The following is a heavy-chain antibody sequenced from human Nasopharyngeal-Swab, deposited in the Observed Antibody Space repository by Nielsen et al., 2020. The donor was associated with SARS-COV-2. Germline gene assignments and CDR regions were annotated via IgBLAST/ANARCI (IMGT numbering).Heavy chain of an antibody. Sequence: GESLKISCAASGFTFSNYVMSWVRQAPGKGLEWVSAISGSGGSTYYADSVKGRFTISRDNSKNTLYLQMNSLRAEDTAVYYCAKQRIEVAGWFDPWGQGTLVTVSS. J-gene: IGHJ5*02. V-gene: IGHV3-23*01. CDR2: ISGSGGST. D-gene: IGHD6-19*01. CDR1: GFTFSNYV. CDR3: AKQRIEVAGWFDP.